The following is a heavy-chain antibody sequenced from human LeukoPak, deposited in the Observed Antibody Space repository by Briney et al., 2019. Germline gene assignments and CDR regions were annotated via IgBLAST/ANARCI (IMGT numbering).Heavy chain of an antibody. V-gene: IGHV3-48*02. J-gene: IGHJ4*02. CDR3: GRIYVYYDSRVYYGGVFDS. Sequence: PGGSLRLSCAASGFTLSSYSMNWVRQAPGKGLEWVSYISSSSSTIYYADSVKGRFTISRDNAKNSLYLQMNSLRDEDTAVYYWGRIYVYYDSRVYYGGVFDSGGRGTLAPVS. D-gene: IGHD3-22*01. CDR1: GFTLSSYS. CDR2: ISSSSSTI.